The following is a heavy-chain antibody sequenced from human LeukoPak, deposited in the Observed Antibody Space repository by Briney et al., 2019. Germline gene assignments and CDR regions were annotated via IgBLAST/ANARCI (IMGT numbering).Heavy chain of an antibody. CDR3: ATSMGGGNIDY. CDR2: ITATGSRT. Sequence: PGGSLRLSCTASGLTFGSYTTSWVRQAPGKGLEWVSGITATGSRTYYADSVKGRFTISRDSSKNTLYLQLNSLRADDTAVYYCATSMGGGNIDYWGQGALVTVSS. CDR1: GLTFGSYT. J-gene: IGHJ4*02. D-gene: IGHD3-16*01. V-gene: IGHV3-23*01.